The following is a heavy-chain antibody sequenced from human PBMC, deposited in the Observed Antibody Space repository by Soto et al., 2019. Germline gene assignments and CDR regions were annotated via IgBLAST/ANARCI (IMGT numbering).Heavy chain of an antibody. CDR2: MYYSGSL. Sequence: SETLSLTCSVSGGSINSGDYYWSWIRQAPGKGLQWIGHMYYSGSLSYNPALKSRVSISLDTPNSQFSLTILSVTASDTAVYYCARVKMVVAASWFDSWGQGTLVTVSS. CDR3: ARVKMVVAASWFDS. CDR1: GGSINSGDYY. J-gene: IGHJ5*01. V-gene: IGHV4-30-4*01. D-gene: IGHD2-15*01.